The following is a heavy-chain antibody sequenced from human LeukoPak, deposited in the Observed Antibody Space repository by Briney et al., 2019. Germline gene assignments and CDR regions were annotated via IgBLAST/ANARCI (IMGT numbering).Heavy chain of an antibody. V-gene: IGHV4-59*01. J-gene: IGHJ6*04. Sequence: SETLSLTCSVSGGSISSYYWSWIRQPPGKGLEWIGYIYYRGSTNYNPSLKSRVTISVDTSKNQFSLKLRSVTAADTAVYYCARGGGYYDILTGDYGLDVWGNGTTVTVSS. CDR2: IYYRGST. D-gene: IGHD3-9*01. CDR3: ARGGGYYDILTGDYGLDV. CDR1: GGSISSYY.